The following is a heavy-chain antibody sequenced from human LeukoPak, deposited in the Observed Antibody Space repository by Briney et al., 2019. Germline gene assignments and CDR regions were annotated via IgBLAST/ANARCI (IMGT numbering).Heavy chain of an antibody. CDR1: GITFTSHA. D-gene: IGHD5-24*01. Sequence: GGSLRLSCAASGITFTSHAMSWVRQAPGKGLEWVSLISGSGGHTYYGDSVKGRFAISRDNSKSTLYLQMNSLRAEDTAVYYCAKGGVATMRDGYNYYYYYMEVWGRGTTVTVSS. CDR2: ISGSGGHT. V-gene: IGHV3-23*01. J-gene: IGHJ6*03. CDR3: AKGGVATMRDGYNYYYYYMEV.